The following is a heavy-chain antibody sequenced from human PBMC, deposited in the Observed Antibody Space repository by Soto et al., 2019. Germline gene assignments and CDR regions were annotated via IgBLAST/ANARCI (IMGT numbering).Heavy chain of an antibody. CDR3: ARDDDYPDNGFDY. Sequence: QPPGKGLEWLAVIVREGTEQYYADSVKGRFTISRDNSKNTLYLQMNSLRVDDTAVYYCARDDDYPDNGFDYWGQGTLLTVSS. J-gene: IGHJ4*02. CDR2: IVREGTEQ. V-gene: IGHV3-33*01. D-gene: IGHD4-17*01.